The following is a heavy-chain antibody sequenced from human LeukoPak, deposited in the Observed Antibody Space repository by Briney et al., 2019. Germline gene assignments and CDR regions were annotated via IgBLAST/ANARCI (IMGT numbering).Heavy chain of an antibody. CDR3: ARDPRIAVAGKYFDY. D-gene: IGHD6-19*01. V-gene: IGHV1-24*01. CDR1: GYTLTELS. Sequence: GASVKVSCKVSGYTLTELSMHWVRQAPGKGLEWMGGFDPEDGETIYAQKFQGRVTMTRDTSISTAYMELSKLRSDDTAVYYCARDPRIAVAGKYFDYWGQGTLVTVSS. CDR2: FDPEDGET. J-gene: IGHJ4*02.